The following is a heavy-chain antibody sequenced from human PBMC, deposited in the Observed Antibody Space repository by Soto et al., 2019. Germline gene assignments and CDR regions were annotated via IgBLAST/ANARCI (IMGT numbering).Heavy chain of an antibody. D-gene: IGHD4-17*01. Sequence: QVQLVQSGAEVKKPGASVKVSCKASGYTFTSYGISWVRQTPGQGLEWMGWISAYNGNTNYAQKLQGRVTMTTDTSTSTAYMELRSLRSDDTAVYYCARQKTYGDYVVIAFDIWGQGTMVTVSS. CDR2: ISAYNGNT. J-gene: IGHJ3*02. CDR1: GYTFTSYG. CDR3: ARQKTYGDYVVIAFDI. V-gene: IGHV1-18*01.